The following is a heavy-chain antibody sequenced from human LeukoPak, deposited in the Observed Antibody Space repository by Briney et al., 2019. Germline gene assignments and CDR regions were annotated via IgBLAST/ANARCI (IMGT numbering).Heavy chain of an antibody. J-gene: IGHJ3*02. V-gene: IGHV4-59*01. D-gene: IGHD6-13*01. CDR2: IYYSGST. CDR3: ARCYSSSWYFPPNAFDI. Sequence: SETLSLTCTVSGGSISSYYWSWIRQPPGKGLEWIGYIYYSGSTNYNPSLKSRVTISVDTSKNQFSLKLSSVTAADTAVYYCARCYSSSWYFPPNAFDIWGQGTLDTVSS. CDR1: GGSISSYY.